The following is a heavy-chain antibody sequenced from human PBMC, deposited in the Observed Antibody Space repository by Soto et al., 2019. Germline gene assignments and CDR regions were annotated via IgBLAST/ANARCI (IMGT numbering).Heavy chain of an antibody. J-gene: IGHJ6*02. CDR3: AREWTETASMYV. Sequence: QVQLGQSGAEVKKLGASVKFSCKASGYTFTSYDINWVRQASGQGLEWMGWMNPNSGNTGYAQKFRGRVTMTRNTSRSTSYLDLSSLRSENPAVYYCAREWTETASMYVWGQGTRVTVSS. V-gene: IGHV1-8*01. D-gene: IGHD1-26*01. CDR2: MNPNSGNT. CDR1: GYTFTSYD.